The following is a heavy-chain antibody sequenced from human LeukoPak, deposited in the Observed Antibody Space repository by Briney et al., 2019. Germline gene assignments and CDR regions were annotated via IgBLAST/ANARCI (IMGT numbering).Heavy chain of an antibody. CDR1: GGSISSSSYY. Sequence: SETLSLTCTVSGGSISSSSYYWGWIRQPPGKGLEWIGSSYYSGSTYYNPSLKSRVTISVDTSKNQFSLKLSSVTAADTAVYYCARLYPPIFGVVPPKGWFDPWGQGTLVTVSS. CDR3: ARLYPPIFGVVPPKGWFDP. J-gene: IGHJ5*02. V-gene: IGHV4-39*01. CDR2: SYYSGST. D-gene: IGHD3-3*01.